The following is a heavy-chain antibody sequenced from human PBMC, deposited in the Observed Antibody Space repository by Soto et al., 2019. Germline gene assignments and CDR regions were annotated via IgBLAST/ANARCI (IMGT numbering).Heavy chain of an antibody. CDR1: GFTVSDNY. V-gene: IGHV3-53*02. Sequence: EVQLVETGGGSIQPGGSLRLSCAASGFTVSDNYMSWVRQAPGKGLEWVSVIYSGGSTYYADSVKGRLTISRDNSKNTLYLQMNSLRGEDTAVYYCARGEHVIGANPSNYYFDYWGQGTLVTVSS. J-gene: IGHJ4*02. CDR2: IYSGGST. D-gene: IGHD1-1*01. CDR3: ARGEHVIGANPSNYYFDY.